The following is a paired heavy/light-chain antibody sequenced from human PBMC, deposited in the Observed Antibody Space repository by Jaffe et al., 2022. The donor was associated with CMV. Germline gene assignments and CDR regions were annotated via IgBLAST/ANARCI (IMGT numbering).Light chain of an antibody. V-gene: IGKV3-15*01. CDR2: GAS. J-gene: IGKJ1*01. Sequence: EIVMTQSPDTLSVSPGERATLSCRASQTISSKLAWYQQKPGQAPRLLIYGASTRATDIPGRFSGSGSGTEFTLTISNLQSEDFAVYYCQQYSHWPPWTFGQGTKVEIK. CDR1: QTISSK. CDR3: QQYSHWPPWT.
Heavy chain of an antibody. J-gene: IGHJ4*02. D-gene: IGHD6-13*01. CDR2: INSGGSYT. Sequence: EVQLVESGGGLVQPGGSLRLSCAGSGFTFSNYEIYWFRQAPGKGLEWVSYINSGGSYTYYADSVKGRFTISRDNAMNSVYLQMNSLGAEDTAVYYCARDPVIGADYFDSWGQGTLVTVSS. CDR3: ARDPVIGADYFDS. CDR1: GFTFSNYE. V-gene: IGHV3-48*03.